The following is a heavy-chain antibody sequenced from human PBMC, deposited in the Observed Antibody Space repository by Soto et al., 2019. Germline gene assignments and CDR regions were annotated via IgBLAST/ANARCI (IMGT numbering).Heavy chain of an antibody. CDR2: TYYRSKWYN. V-gene: IGHV6-1*01. CDR3: ARGGRYYGSGSYSDYYYGMDV. CDR1: GDSVSSNSAA. Sequence: SQTLSLTCAISGDSVSSNSAALNWIRQSPSRGLEWLGRTYYRSKWYNDYAVSVKSRITINPDTSKNQFSLQLNSVTPEDTAVYYCARGGRYYGSGSYSDYYYGMDVWGQGTTVTVS. D-gene: IGHD3-10*01. J-gene: IGHJ6*02.